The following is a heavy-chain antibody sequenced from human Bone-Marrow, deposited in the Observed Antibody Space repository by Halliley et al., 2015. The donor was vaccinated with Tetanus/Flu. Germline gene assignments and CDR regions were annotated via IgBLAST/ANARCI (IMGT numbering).Heavy chain of an antibody. J-gene: IGHJ4*02. D-gene: IGHD6-19*01. CDR2: LSGSGGTP. CDR1: GFTFSSFA. V-gene: IGHV3-23*01. Sequence: AASGFTFSSFAMSWVRQSPGKGLEWLSVLSGSGGTPYYADSVRGRFTISRDNSRNTLFLQMNSLRAEDAAVYYCVRNKRASVPATGGASTYYFEYWGRGTLVTVSS. CDR3: VRNKRASVPATGGASTYYFEY.